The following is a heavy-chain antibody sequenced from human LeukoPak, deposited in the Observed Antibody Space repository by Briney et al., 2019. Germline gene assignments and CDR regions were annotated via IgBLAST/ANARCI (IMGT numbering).Heavy chain of an antibody. Sequence: PGGSLRLSCAASGFTFSSYAMSWVRQAPGKGLEWVSGISGSGDTPYYADSVKGRFTISRDNSKNTLYLQMNSLRAEDTAVYYCAKDRIPRRLEQQLVRYYFDYWGQGTLVTVSS. CDR1: GFTFSSYA. J-gene: IGHJ4*02. CDR2: ISGSGDTP. CDR3: AKDRIPRRLEQQLVRYYFDY. V-gene: IGHV3-23*01. D-gene: IGHD6-13*01.